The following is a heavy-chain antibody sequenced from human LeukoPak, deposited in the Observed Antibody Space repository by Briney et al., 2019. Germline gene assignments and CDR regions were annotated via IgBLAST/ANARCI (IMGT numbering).Heavy chain of an antibody. J-gene: IGHJ4*02. CDR1: GCTFTSYD. D-gene: IGHD3-22*01. CDR3: ARGITMIEQIDY. Sequence: ASVKVSCKASGCTFTSYDINWVRQATGQGLEWMGWMNPNSGNTGYAQKFQGRVTMTRNTSISTAYMELSSLRSEDTAVYYCARGITMIEQIDYWGQGTLVTVSS. CDR2: MNPNSGNT. V-gene: IGHV1-8*01.